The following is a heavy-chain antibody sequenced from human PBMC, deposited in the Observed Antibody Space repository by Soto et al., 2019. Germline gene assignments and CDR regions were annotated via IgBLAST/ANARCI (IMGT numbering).Heavy chain of an antibody. Sequence: GGSLRLSCAASGFTFSSYSMNWVRQAPGKGLEWVSSISSISSYIYYADSVKGRFTISRDKAKNSLYLQMNSLRAEDTAVYYCAREYDCWSGFSTSDYWGQGTLVTVSS. CDR3: AREYDCWSGFSTSDY. CDR1: GFTFSSYS. D-gene: IGHD3-3*01. J-gene: IGHJ4*02. V-gene: IGHV3-21*01. CDR2: ISSISSYI.